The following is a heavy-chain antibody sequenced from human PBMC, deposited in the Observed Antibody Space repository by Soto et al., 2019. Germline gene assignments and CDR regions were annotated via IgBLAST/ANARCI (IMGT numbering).Heavy chain of an antibody. CDR2: ISYEGSNK. CDR3: ARARREASNTYYYNYGIDV. J-gene: IGHJ6*02. D-gene: IGHD2-2*01. V-gene: IGHV3-30-3*01. CDR1: GFTFISYA. Sequence: PGGSLRLSCAASGFTFISYAMYWVRQAPGKGLEWVAVISYEGSNKNSAGSVKGRFTISRDNSKTPLNLQMNSLRAEDTAVYYCARARREASNTYYYNYGIDVWGQGTTVTVSS.